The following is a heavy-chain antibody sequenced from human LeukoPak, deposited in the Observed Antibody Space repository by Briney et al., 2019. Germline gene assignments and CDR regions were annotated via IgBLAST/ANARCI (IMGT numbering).Heavy chain of an antibody. CDR2: IDPNGRYT. CDR1: GFTFSSYW. V-gene: IGHV3-74*01. Sequence: PGGSLRLSCAASGFTFSSYWMHWVRQAPGKGLVSVSRIDPNGRYTSYADSVKGRFTISRDNAKNTLYLQMNTLGAEDTALYYCVRGSTDWNGMDAWGQGTTVTVSS. J-gene: IGHJ6*02. CDR3: VRGSTDWNGMDA. D-gene: IGHD6-19*01.